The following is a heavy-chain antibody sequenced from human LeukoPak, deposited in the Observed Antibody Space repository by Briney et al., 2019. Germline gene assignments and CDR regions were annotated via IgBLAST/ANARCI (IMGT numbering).Heavy chain of an antibody. CDR3: TTDDIVVVTAHDY. CDR1: EFTFSSYA. V-gene: IGHV3-23*01. D-gene: IGHD2-21*02. Sequence: GGSLRLSCAASEFTFSSYAMNWVRQAPGKGLEWVSGISGSGDNTYYADSVQGRFTIPRDNSKNTLYLQMNSLKSEDTAVYYCTTDDIVVVTAHDYWGQGTLVTVSS. J-gene: IGHJ4*02. CDR2: ISGSGDNT.